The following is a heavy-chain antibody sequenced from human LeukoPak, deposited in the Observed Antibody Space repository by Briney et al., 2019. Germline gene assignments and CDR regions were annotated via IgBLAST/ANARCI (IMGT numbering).Heavy chain of an antibody. D-gene: IGHD2-2*01. J-gene: IGHJ3*02. V-gene: IGHV1-2*02. CDR1: GNTFTGYY. CDR2: INPNSGDT. CDR3: ARVGYCTSTSCSIAFDI. Sequence: ASVKVSCKASGNTFTGYYLNWVRQAPGQGLEWMGWINPNSGDTKYAQKFQGGVTMTRDTSISTAYMELSRLRSDDTAVYYCARVGYCTSTSCSIAFDIWGQGTIVTVSS.